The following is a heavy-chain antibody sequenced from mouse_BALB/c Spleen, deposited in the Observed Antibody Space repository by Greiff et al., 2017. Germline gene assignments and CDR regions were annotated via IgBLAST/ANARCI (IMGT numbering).Heavy chain of an antibody. Sequence: EVKLVESGAELVRSGASVKLSCTASGFNIKDYYMHWVKQRPEQGLEWIGWIDPENGDTEYAPKFQGKATMTADTSSNTAYLQLSSLTSEDTDVYYWNEGRGYFDYWGQGTTLTVS. V-gene: IGHV14-4*02. CDR3: NEGRGYFDY. CDR2: IDPENGDT. CDR1: GFNIKDYY. J-gene: IGHJ2*01.